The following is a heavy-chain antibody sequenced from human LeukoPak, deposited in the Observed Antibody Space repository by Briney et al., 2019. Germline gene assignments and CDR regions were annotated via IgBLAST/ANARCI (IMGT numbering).Heavy chain of an antibody. D-gene: IGHD3-3*01. V-gene: IGHV1-69*01. Sequence: SVKVSCKASGGTFSSYAISWVRQAPGQGLEWMGGIIPIFGTANYAQKFQGRVTITADESTSTAYMELSSLRSEDTAVYYCARAIITIFGVVLREYYYYYMDVWGKGTTVTISS. J-gene: IGHJ6*03. CDR2: IIPIFGTA. CDR1: GGTFSSYA. CDR3: ARAIITIFGVVLREYYYYYMDV.